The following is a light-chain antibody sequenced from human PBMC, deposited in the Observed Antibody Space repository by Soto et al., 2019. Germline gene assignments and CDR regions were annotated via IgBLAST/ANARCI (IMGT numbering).Light chain of an antibody. J-gene: IGLJ7*01. Sequence: QSALTQPASVSGSPGQSITFSCSGLSGDVRDSQYVSWYQQHPGKVPKLIIYDVTNRTSGISSRFSGSKSGSTASLTISGLQPDDEASYYCSSFTSTTSLYVFGSGTQLTVL. V-gene: IGLV2-14*03. CDR3: SSFTSTTSLYV. CDR1: SGDVRDSQY. CDR2: DVT.